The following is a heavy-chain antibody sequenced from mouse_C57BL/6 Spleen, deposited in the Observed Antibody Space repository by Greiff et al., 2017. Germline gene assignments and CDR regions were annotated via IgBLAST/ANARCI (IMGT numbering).Heavy chain of an antibody. J-gene: IGHJ4*01. CDR2: IYWDDDK. CDR3: ARRWVIYDGDSGAMDY. V-gene: IGHV8-12*01. D-gene: IGHD2-3*01. Sequence: VTLKESGPGILQSSQTLSLTCSFSGFSLSTSGMGVSWLRQPSGKGLEWLAHIYWDDDKRYNPSLKSRLTISKDPSRNQIFLKITSVGTADTDTYYCARRWVIYDGDSGAMDYWGQGTSVTVSS. CDR1: GFSLSTSGMG.